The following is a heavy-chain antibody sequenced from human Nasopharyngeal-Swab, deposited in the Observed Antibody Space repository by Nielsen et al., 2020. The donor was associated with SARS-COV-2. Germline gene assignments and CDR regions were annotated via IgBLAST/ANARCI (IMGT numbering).Heavy chain of an antibody. J-gene: IGHJ6*02. CDR1: GFTFSSYW. Sequence: GESLKISCAASGFTFSSYWMSWVRQAPGKGLEWVANIKQDGSEKYYADSVKGRFTISRDNAKNSLYLQMNSLRAEDTAVYYCARDTSTVTNVGGMDVWGQGTTVTVSS. D-gene: IGHD4-17*01. CDR3: ARDTSTVTNVGGMDV. V-gene: IGHV3-7*01. CDR2: IKQDGSEK.